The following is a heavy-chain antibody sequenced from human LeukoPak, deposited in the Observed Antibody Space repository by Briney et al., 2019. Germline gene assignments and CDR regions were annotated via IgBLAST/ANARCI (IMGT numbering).Heavy chain of an antibody. CDR1: GFTFRSYA. J-gene: IGHJ4*02. Sequence: GGSLRLSCAASGFTFRSYAMSWVRQAPGKGLEWVSVVYSGGSTYYADSVKGRFTISRDNSKNTLYLQMNSLRAEDTAVYYCARALIFDYWGQGTLVTVSS. D-gene: IGHD3/OR15-3a*01. V-gene: IGHV3-53*01. CDR3: ARALIFDY. CDR2: VYSGGST.